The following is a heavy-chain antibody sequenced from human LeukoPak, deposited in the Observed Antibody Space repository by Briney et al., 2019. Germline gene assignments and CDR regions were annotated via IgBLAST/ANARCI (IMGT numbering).Heavy chain of an antibody. CDR3: AREKHRGGLDY. CDR2: IYYSGST. CDR1: GCSIRRGGYY. Sequence: SETLSLTCTVSGCSIRRGGYYLSWIRQPPGKGPEWIGYIYYSGSTYYNPSLKSRVTISVDTSKNQFSLKLSSVTAADTAVYYCAREKHRGGLDYWGQGTLVTVSS. J-gene: IGHJ4*02. D-gene: IGHD3-10*01. V-gene: IGHV4-31*03.